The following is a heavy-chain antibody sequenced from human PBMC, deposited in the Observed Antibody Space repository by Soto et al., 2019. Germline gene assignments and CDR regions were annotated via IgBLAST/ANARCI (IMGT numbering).Heavy chain of an antibody. CDR3: ARDGGGYSGYHFDC. CDR1: GFTFSSYA. J-gene: IGHJ4*02. V-gene: IGHV3-64*01. CDR2: ISSNGGST. Sequence: EVQLVESGGGLVQPGGSLRLSCAASGFTFSSYAMHWVRQAPGKGLEYVSAISSNGGSTYYANSVKGRFTISRDNSKNTLYLQMGSLRAEDMAVYYCARDGGGYSGYHFDCWGQGTLVTVSS. D-gene: IGHD5-12*01.